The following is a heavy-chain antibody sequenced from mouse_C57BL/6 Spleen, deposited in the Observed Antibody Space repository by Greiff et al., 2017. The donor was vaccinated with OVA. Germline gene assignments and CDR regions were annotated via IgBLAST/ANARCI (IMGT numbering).Heavy chain of an antibody. CDR2: ISSGSSTI. V-gene: IGHV5-17*01. D-gene: IGHD1-1*01. Sequence: EVKLVESGGGLVKPGGSLKLSCAASGFTFSDYGMHWVRQAPEKGLEWVAYISSGSSTIYYADTVKGRFTISRDNAKNTLFLQMTSLRAEDTAMYYSARPYDYGSSYTWFAYWGQGTLGTVSA. CDR1: GFTFSDYG. J-gene: IGHJ3*01. CDR3: ARPYDYGSSYTWFAY.